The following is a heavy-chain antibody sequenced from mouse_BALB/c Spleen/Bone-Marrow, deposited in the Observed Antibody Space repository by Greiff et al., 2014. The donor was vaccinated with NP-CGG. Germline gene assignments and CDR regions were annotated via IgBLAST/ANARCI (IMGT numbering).Heavy chain of an antibody. V-gene: IGHV3-1*02. CDR3: ASSTTVVADGYFDV. CDR1: GYSITSGYS. J-gene: IGHJ1*01. D-gene: IGHD1-1*01. Sequence: VQLKQSGPDLVKPSQSLSLTCTVTGYSITSGYSWHWIRQFPGNKLEWMGYIHYSGSTNYNPSLKSRISITRDTSKNQFFLQLNSVTTEDTATYSGASSTTVVADGYFDVWGAGTTVTVSS. CDR2: IHYSGST.